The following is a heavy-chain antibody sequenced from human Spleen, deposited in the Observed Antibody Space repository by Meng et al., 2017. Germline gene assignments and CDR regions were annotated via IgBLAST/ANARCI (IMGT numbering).Heavy chain of an antibody. J-gene: IGHJ3*02. CDR3: ANLVDPYSSGEIDAFDI. V-gene: IGHV3-74*03. CDR2: INTDASIT. D-gene: IGHD6-19*01. Sequence: GESLKISCAASGFTFSSYNMHWVRQTPGEGLVWVSRINTDASITTYADSVKGRFTISRDNSKNTLYLQMNSLRAEDTAVYYCANLVDPYSSGEIDAFDIWGQGTMVTVSS. CDR1: GFTFSSYN.